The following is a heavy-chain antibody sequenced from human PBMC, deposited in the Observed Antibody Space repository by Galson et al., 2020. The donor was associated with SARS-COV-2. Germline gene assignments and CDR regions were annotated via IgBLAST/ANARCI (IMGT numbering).Heavy chain of an antibody. D-gene: IGHD3-22*01. Sequence: SETLSLTCTVSGGSISSGGYYWSWIRQNPGKGLEWIGYIYYSGRTYYNPSLKSRVTISVDTSKNQFSLKLSSVTAADTAVYYCERARITMIVVVNAFDIWGQGTMVTVS. CDR3: ERARITMIVVVNAFDI. J-gene: IGHJ3*02. V-gene: IGHV4-31*03. CDR1: GGSISSGGYY. CDR2: IYYSGRT.